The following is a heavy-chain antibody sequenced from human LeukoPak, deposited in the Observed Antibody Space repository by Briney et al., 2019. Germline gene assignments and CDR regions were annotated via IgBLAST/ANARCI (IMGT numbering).Heavy chain of an antibody. J-gene: IGHJ4*02. CDR3: AKEPYYDFWSGYCDY. CDR1: GFTFDDYG. Sequence: GGSLRLSCAASGFTFDDYGMSWVRQAPGKGLEWVSGINWNGGSTGYADSVKGRFTISRDNSKNTLYLQMNSLRAEDTAVYYCAKEPYYDFWSGYCDYWGQGTLVTVSS. CDR2: INWNGGST. D-gene: IGHD3-3*01. V-gene: IGHV3-20*04.